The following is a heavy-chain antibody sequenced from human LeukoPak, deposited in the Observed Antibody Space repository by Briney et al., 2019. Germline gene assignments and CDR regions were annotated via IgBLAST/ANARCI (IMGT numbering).Heavy chain of an antibody. CDR2: IYYSGST. D-gene: IGHD1-26*01. V-gene: IGHV4-59*01. J-gene: IGHJ4*02. CDR3: ARDLGAPDY. CDR1: GGSISSYY. Sequence: PSETLCLTCTVSGGSISSYYWSWIRQPPGKGLEWIGYIYYSGSTNYNPSLKSRVTISVDTSKNQFSLKLSSVTAADTAVYYCARDLGAPDYWGQGTLVTVSS.